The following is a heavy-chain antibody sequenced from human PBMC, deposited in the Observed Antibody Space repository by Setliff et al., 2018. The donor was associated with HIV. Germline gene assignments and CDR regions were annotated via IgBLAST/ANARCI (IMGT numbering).Heavy chain of an antibody. CDR1: GGSTSTSGYY. J-gene: IGHJ4*02. Sequence: KTSETLSLTCTVSGGSTSTSGYYWGWIRQPPGKGREWIGSIYHSGFTYHNPSLKSRITLSVDTSKNQFSLKLSSVTAADTAVYYCPFSKQMATMAFDYWGQGALVTVSS. V-gene: IGHV4-39*01. CDR2: IYHSGFT. CDR3: PFSKQMATMAFDY. D-gene: IGHD5-12*01.